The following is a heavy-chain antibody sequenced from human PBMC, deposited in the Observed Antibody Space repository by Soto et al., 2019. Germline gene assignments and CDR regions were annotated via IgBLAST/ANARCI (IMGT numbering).Heavy chain of an antibody. CDR3: AHSRCGGDCLQYYSSHYYYGMDV. V-gene: IGHV2-5*02. J-gene: IGHJ6*02. CDR2: IYWDDDK. D-gene: IGHD2-21*02. CDR1: GFSLSTSGVG. Sequence: QITLKESGPTLVRPTQTLTLTCTFSGFSLSTSGVGVGWIRQPPGKALEWLALIYWDDDKRYSPSLKSRLTITKDTTKNQVVLTMTNMDPVDTATSFCAHSRCGGDCLQYYSSHYYYGMDVWGQGTTVTVSS.